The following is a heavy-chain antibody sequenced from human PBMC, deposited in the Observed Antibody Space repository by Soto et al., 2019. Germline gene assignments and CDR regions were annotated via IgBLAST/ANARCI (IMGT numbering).Heavy chain of an antibody. V-gene: IGHV3-48*02. D-gene: IGHD4-17*01. CDR1: GFTFSSYI. CDR3: ARGPYGDYVAYYYGMDV. Sequence: GGSLTLSCAASGFTFSSYILYWVRQAPAKGLEWVSYISSSSTIYYADSVKGRFTISRDNAKNSLYLQMNSLRDEDTAVYYCARGPYGDYVAYYYGMDVWGQGTTVTVSS. J-gene: IGHJ6*02. CDR2: ISSSSTI.